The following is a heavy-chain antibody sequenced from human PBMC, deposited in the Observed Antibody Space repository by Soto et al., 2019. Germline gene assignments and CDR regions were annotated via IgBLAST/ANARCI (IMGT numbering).Heavy chain of an antibody. Sequence: GGSLRLSWIVSGLTFSDYGFHWVRQAPGKGLDWVAAISYDGSFVYYADSVRGRFTISRDNSRNTLDLQMNTLRHEDTAVYYCAKERGRNRNFAMDVWGQGTSVTVSS. D-gene: IGHD1-1*01. J-gene: IGHJ6*02. CDR3: AKERGRNRNFAMDV. CDR1: GLTFSDYG. V-gene: IGHV3-30*18. CDR2: ISYDGSFV.